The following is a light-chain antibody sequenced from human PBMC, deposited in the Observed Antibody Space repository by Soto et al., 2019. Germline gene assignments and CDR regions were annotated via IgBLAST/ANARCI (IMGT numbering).Light chain of an antibody. CDR3: CSYVGSNNYV. CDR2: EVT. J-gene: IGLJ1*01. V-gene: IGLV2-8*01. CDR1: SSDVGGYNY. Sequence: QAVVTQPPSASGSPGQSVAISCTGTSSDVGGYNYVSWYQQYPGKAPKLIMYEVTKRPSGVPDRFSGSKSGNTASLTVSGLQAEDEAYYYCCSYVGSNNYVFGTGTKLTVL.